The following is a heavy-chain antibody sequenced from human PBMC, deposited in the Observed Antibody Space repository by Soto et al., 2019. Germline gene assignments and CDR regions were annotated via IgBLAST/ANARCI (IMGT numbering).Heavy chain of an antibody. V-gene: IGHV3-30*03. CDR3: AEKGPSRYGDYALDY. D-gene: IGHD4-17*01. J-gene: IGHJ4*02. CDR1: GFTFSSYG. CDR2: ISYDGSNK. Sequence: GGSLRLSCAASGFTFSSYGMHWVRQAPGKGLEWVAVISYDGSNKYYADSVKGRFTISRDNSKNTLYLQMNSLRAEDTAVYYCAEKGPSRYGDYALDYWGQGTLV.